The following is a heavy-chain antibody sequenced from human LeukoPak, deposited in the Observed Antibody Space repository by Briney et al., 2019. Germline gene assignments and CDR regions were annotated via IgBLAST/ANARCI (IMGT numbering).Heavy chain of an antibody. V-gene: IGHV3-21*01. CDR3: ARGYYYGSGTSLVDY. Sequence: PGGSLRLSCAASGFTFSSYSMNWVRQAPGKGLEWVSVIGSSSSYIYYADSVKGRFTISRDNAKNSLYLQINSLRAEDTAVYYCARGYYYGSGTSLVDYWGQGTLVTV. J-gene: IGHJ4*02. CDR1: GFTFSSYS. CDR2: IGSSSSYI. D-gene: IGHD3-10*01.